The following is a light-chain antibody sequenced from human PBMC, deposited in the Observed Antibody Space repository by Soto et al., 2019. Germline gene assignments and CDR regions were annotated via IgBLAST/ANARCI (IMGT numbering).Light chain of an antibody. Sequence: QSALTQPASVSGSPGQSITISCTGTSSDIGAFNYVSWYQQHPGKAPKLIIYAVSNRPSGVSERVSGSKSDSTASLSISGLQAEDEADYYCCSYASTSTYVFGPGTKLTV. J-gene: IGLJ1*01. CDR1: SSDIGAFNY. CDR3: CSYASTSTYV. V-gene: IGLV2-14*01. CDR2: AVS.